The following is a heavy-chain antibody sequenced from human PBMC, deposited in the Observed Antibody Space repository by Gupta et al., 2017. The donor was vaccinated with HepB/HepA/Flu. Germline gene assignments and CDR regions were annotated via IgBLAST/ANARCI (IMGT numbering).Heavy chain of an antibody. CDR1: GFTFSSSS. CDR2: ISSNSDYI. V-gene: IGHV3-21*01. Sequence: EVQLVESGGGLVKPGESLRLSCAGSGFTFSSSSITWVRPAPGKGLEWVSSISSNSDYIYYTDSVEGRFTISRDNAKNSLYLQMNSLRAEDTAVYYCARVTNYYDSSGYYQHYYFDNWGPGTLVTVSS. J-gene: IGHJ4*02. CDR3: ARVTNYYDSSGYYQHYYFDN. D-gene: IGHD3-22*01.